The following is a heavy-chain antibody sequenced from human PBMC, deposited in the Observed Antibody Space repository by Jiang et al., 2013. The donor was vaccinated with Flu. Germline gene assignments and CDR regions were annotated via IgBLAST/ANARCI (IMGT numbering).Heavy chain of an antibody. V-gene: IGHV4-59*01. D-gene: IGHD3-16*01. CDR3: ARDRGLTTSGGVGFDY. CDR2: IYYSGST. Sequence: PGLVKPSETLSLTCTVSGGSISSYYWSWIRQPPGKALEWIGYIYYSGSTYYNPSLKSRVTISVDTSKNQFSLKLNSVTAADTAVYYCARDRGLTTSGGVGFDYWGQGTLVTVSS. CDR1: GGSISSYY. J-gene: IGHJ4*02.